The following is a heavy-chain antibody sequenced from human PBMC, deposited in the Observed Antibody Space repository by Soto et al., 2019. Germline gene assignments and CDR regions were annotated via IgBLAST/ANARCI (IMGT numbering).Heavy chain of an antibody. CDR3: VRDPCLTAAGRLSSLHY. V-gene: IGHV3-33*01. Sequence: WGSLRLSCAASGFSFSSYAMHWVRQAPGKGLEWVAVIWYDGVNKYYADSVKGRFTISRDNSNNTLYVQMNSLKAEYTAVYYCVRDPCLTAAGRLSSLHYWDPEPMVTASS. CDR1: GFSFSSYA. J-gene: IGHJ4*03. CDR2: IWYDGVNK. D-gene: IGHD1-1*01.